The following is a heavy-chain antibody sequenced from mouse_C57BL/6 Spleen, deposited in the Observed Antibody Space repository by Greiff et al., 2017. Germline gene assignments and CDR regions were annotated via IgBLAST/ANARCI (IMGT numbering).Heavy chain of an antibody. D-gene: IGHD1-1*01. Sequence: VQLKQSGAELVRPGASVTLSCTASGFNIKDYYMHWVKQRPEQGLEWIGRIDPEDGDTDSAPKFQGKATMTADTSSNTAYLQLSSLTSEVTAVYYCTTDGSSSFAYWGQGTLVTVSA. V-gene: IGHV14-1*01. CDR3: TTDGSSSFAY. CDR2: IDPEDGDT. J-gene: IGHJ3*01. CDR1: GFNIKDYY.